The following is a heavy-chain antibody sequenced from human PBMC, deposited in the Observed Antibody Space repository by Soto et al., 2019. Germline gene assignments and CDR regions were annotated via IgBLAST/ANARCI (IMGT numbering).Heavy chain of an antibody. V-gene: IGHV3-11*01. CDR3: ARSKGNWNDGWFDP. CDR1: GFTFSDYY. Sequence: GGSLRLSCAASGFTFSDYYMSWIRQAPGKGLEWVSYISSGGSTIYYADSVKGRFTISRDNAKNSLYLQMNSLRAEDTAVYYRARSKGNWNDGWFDPWGQGTLVTVSS. D-gene: IGHD1-20*01. J-gene: IGHJ5*02. CDR2: ISSGGSTI.